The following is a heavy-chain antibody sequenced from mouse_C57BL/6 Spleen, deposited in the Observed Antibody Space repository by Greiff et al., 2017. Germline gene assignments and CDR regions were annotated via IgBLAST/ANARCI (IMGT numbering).Heavy chain of an antibody. D-gene: IGHD1-1*02. CDR1: GYTFTDYY. Sequence: VQLQQSGPELVKPGASVKISCKASGYTFTDYYMHWVKQSHGKSLEWIGDINPNNGGTSYNQKFKGKATLTVDKSSSTAYMELRSLTSEDSAVYDSASRGPGSYWFAYWGQGTLVTVSA. V-gene: IGHV1-26*01. CDR2: INPNNGGT. J-gene: IGHJ3*01. CDR3: ASRGPGSYWFAY.